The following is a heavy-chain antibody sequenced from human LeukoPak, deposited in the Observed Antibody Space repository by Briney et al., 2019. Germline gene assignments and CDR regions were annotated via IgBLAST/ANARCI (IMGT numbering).Heavy chain of an antibody. Sequence: NPSETLSLTCAVSGYSISSGYYWGWIRQPPGKGLEWIGSIYHSGSTFYNPSLKSRVTISVDTSKNQFSLKLSSVTAAGTAVYYCARLGYSSGWEYFQHWGQGTLVTVSS. CDR2: IYHSGST. J-gene: IGHJ1*01. CDR1: GYSISSGYY. V-gene: IGHV4-38-2*01. CDR3: ARLGYSSGWEYFQH. D-gene: IGHD6-19*01.